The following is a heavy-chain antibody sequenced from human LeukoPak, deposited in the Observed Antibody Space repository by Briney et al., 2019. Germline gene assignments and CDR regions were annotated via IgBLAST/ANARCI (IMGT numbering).Heavy chain of an antibody. V-gene: IGHV4-59*01. CDR3: ARGFVFLGSRSYYYGMDV. D-gene: IGHD3-16*01. Sequence: PSETLSLTCTVSGGSISSYYWSWLRQPPGKGLEWIGYIYYSGSTNYNPSLKSRVTISVDTSKNQFSLKLSSVTAADTAVYYCARGFVFLGSRSYYYGMDVWGQGTTVTVSS. CDR1: GGSISSYY. CDR2: IYYSGST. J-gene: IGHJ6*02.